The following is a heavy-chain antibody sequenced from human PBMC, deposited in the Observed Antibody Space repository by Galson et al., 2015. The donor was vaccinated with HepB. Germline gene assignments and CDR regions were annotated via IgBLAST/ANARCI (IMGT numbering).Heavy chain of an antibody. CDR2: INTNTGNP. V-gene: IGHV7-4-1*02. CDR1: GYTFTSYA. CDR3: ARSYYDILTGYYMDNYYYGMDV. D-gene: IGHD3-9*01. Sequence: SVKVSCKASGYTFTSYAMNWVRQAPGQGLEWMGWINTNTGNPTYAQGFTGRFVFSLDTSVSTAYLQISSLKAEDTAVYYCARSYYDILTGYYMDNYYYGMDVWGQGTTVTVSS. J-gene: IGHJ6*02.